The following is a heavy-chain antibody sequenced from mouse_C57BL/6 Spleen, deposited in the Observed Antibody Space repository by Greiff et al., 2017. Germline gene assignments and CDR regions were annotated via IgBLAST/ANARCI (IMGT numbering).Heavy chain of an antibody. CDR3: KIWERPLYFDY. J-gene: IGHJ2*01. D-gene: IGHD2-14*01. V-gene: IGHV1-15*01. CDR1: GYTFTDYE. Sequence: QVQLQQSGAELVRPGASVTLSCKASGYTFTDYEMHWVKQTPVHGLAWIGTIDPETGGTAYNQKFKGKATLTADKSSSTAYMGYRSLTSETSAVYSSKIWERPLYFDYWGQGTTLTVSS. CDR2: IDPETGGT.